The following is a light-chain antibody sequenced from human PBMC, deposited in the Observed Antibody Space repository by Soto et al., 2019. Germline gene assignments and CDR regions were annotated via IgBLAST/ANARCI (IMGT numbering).Light chain of an antibody. CDR2: DNN. Sequence: QLVLTQPPSASGTPGQRVTISCSGSSSNIGINAVNWYQQLPGTAPKLVIYDNNQRPSGVPDRFSGSKSGISASLAISGLQSEDEADYSCAAWDDSLNGLVFGTGTKLTVL. J-gene: IGLJ1*01. CDR1: SSNIGINA. V-gene: IGLV1-44*01. CDR3: AAWDDSLNGLV.